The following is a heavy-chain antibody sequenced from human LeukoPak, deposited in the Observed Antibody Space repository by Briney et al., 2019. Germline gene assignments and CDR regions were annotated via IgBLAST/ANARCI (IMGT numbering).Heavy chain of an antibody. Sequence: AGGSLRLSCTASGFTFGDYVISWVRQAPGKGLEWVGFIRSKVYDGTKEYAASVKGRFTISRDDSKSIAYLQMNSLKTEDTAVYYCTRVGYCSSTSCLYFDYWGQGTLVTVSS. CDR2: IRSKVYDGTK. V-gene: IGHV3-49*04. D-gene: IGHD2-2*01. CDR3: TRVGYCSSTSCLYFDY. J-gene: IGHJ4*02. CDR1: GFTFGDYV.